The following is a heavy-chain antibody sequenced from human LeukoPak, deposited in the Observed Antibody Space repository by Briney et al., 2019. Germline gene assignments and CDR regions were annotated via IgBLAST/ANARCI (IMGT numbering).Heavy chain of an antibody. CDR2: MNPNSGNT. J-gene: IGHJ6*02. D-gene: IGHD3-3*01. Sequence: ASVKVSCKASGYTFTSYDINWVRQATGQGLEWMGWMNPNSGNTGYAQKFQGRVTMARNTSISTAYMELSSLRSEDTAVYYCARGRGTYYDFWSGYLSDYYYGMDVWGQGTTVTVSS. V-gene: IGHV1-8*01. CDR3: ARGRGTYYDFWSGYLSDYYYGMDV. CDR1: GYTFTSYD.